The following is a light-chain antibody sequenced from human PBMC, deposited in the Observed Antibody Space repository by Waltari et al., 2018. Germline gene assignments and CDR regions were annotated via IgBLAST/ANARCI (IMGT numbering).Light chain of an antibody. Sequence: EFVLTQSPGTLSLSPGDRATLSCRASQSVFGTYLAWYQQKPGQAPRLLIYGASIRATGIPDRFSGSGSGTDFILTISRLEPEDYAVYYCQHYGRSPFTFGPGTKVDIK. J-gene: IGKJ3*01. CDR1: QSVFGTY. CDR3: QHYGRSPFT. V-gene: IGKV3-20*01. CDR2: GAS.